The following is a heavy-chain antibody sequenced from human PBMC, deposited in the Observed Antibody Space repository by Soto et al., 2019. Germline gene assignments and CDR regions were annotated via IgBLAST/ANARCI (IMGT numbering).Heavy chain of an antibody. D-gene: IGHD6-13*01. CDR1: GYIFTNYG. Sequence: QVQLVQSGAEVRKPGASVNVSCKTSGYIFTNYGVAWVRQAPGQGHELVAWISGYNGYPKHTQKFQGRVTVTTDTTTRTGYMELRNLRSDDTAVYYCARASAGALYDFWGQGTRVTVSS. J-gene: IGHJ4*02. V-gene: IGHV1-18*01. CDR2: ISGYNGYP. CDR3: ARASAGALYDF.